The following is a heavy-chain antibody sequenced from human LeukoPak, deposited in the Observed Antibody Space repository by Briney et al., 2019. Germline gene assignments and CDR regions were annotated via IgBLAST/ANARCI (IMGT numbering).Heavy chain of an antibody. V-gene: IGHV1-2*02. J-gene: IGHJ4*02. CDR2: INPNSGGT. CDR1: GYTFTGFY. CDR3: ASLGDYYGSGSYSPFDC. Sequence: ASVKVSCKASGYTFTGFYMHWVRQAPGQGLEWMGWINPNSGGTSYAQQFQGRVTMTRDTSISTAYMELSSLRSDDTAVYYCASLGDYYGSGSYSPFDCWGQGTLVTVSS. D-gene: IGHD3-10*01.